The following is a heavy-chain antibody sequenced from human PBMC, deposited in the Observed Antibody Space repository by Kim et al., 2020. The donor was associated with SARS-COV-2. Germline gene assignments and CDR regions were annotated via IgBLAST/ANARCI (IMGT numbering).Heavy chain of an antibody. D-gene: IGHD3-22*01. J-gene: IGHJ4*02. CDR3: ALKLYYYDSSGYY. V-gene: IGHV4-34*01. Sequence: YNPSLKSRVTISVDTSKNQFSLKLSSVTAADTAVYYCALKLYYYDSSGYYWGQGTLVTVSS.